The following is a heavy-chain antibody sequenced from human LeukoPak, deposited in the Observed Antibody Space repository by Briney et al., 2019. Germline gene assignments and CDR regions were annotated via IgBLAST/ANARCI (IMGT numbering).Heavy chain of an antibody. CDR1: GGSISSSSYY. CDR2: IYYSGST. V-gene: IGHV4-39*01. J-gene: IGHJ4*02. Sequence: SETLSLTCTVSGGSISSSSYYWGWIRQPPGKGLEWIGSIYYSGSTYYNPSLKSRVTISVDTSKNQFSLKLSSVTAADTAVYYCARRRSYDYFDYWGQGTLVTVSS. D-gene: IGHD1-26*01. CDR3: ARRRSYDYFDY.